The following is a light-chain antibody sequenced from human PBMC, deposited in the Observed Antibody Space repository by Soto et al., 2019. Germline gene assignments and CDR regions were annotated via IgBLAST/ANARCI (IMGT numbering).Light chain of an antibody. Sequence: QLVLTQPPSASGTPGQRVTISCSGSSSNIGSNYVYWYQQLPGTAPKLLIYRNNQRPSGVPDRFSGSKSGTSASLAISGLRSEDEADYYCAAWDDSFWVFGGGTKLTVL. CDR2: RNN. CDR1: SSNIGSNY. CDR3: AAWDDSFWV. J-gene: IGLJ3*02. V-gene: IGLV1-47*01.